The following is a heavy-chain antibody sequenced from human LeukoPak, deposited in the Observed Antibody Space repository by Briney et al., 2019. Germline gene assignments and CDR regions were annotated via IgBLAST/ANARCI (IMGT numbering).Heavy chain of an antibody. CDR3: ARAWYSSSWYFDY. CDR2: IYHSGST. V-gene: IGHV4-30-2*01. D-gene: IGHD6-13*01. J-gene: IGHJ4*02. CDR1: GGSISSGGYY. Sequence: SETLSLTCTVSGGSISSGGYYWSWIRQPPGKGLEWIGYIYHSGSTYYNPSLKSRVTISVDRSKNQFSLKLSSVTAADTAVYYCARAWYSSSWYFDYWGQGTLVTVSS.